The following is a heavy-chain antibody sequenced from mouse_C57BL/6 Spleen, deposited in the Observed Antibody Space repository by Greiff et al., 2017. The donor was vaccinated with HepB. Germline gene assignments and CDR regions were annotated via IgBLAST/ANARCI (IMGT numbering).Heavy chain of an antibody. J-gene: IGHJ1*03. V-gene: IGHV5-17*01. CDR2: ISSGSSTI. Sequence: EVKLVESGGGLVKPGGSLKLSCAASGFTFSDYGMHWVRQAPEKGLEWVAYISSGSSTIYYADTVKGRFTISRDNAKNTLFLQMTSLRSEDTAMYYCARIITTVGYFDVWGTGTTVTVSS. D-gene: IGHD1-1*01. CDR3: ARIITTVGYFDV. CDR1: GFTFSDYG.